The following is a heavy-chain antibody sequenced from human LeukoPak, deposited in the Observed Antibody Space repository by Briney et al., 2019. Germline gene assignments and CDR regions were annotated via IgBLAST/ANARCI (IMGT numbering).Heavy chain of an antibody. V-gene: IGHV3-11*04. Sequence: PGGSLRLSCTASGFTFSDYYMSWIRQAPGKGLEYISCISSSGSTIYYADSVKGRFTISRDNSKSTLYLQMSSLRHEGTAVYYCARDYGSLAFHHWGQGTLVTVSS. CDR3: ARDYGSLAFHH. J-gene: IGHJ1*01. D-gene: IGHD1-26*01. CDR1: GFTFSDYY. CDR2: ISSSGSTI.